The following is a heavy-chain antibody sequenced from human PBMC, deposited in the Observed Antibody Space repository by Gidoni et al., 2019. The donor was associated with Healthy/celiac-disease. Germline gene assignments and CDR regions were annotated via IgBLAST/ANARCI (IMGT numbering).Heavy chain of an antibody. CDR2: IKQDGSEK. V-gene: IGHV3-7*01. CDR3: ARGGGYSGYDLVYGMDV. CDR1: GFTFSSSW. D-gene: IGHD5-12*01. Sequence: EVQLVESGGGLVQPGGSLRLSCAPSGFTFSSSWMSWVRQAPGKGLEWVANIKQDGSEKYYVNSVKGRFTISRDNAKNSLYLQMNSLRAEDTAVYYCARGGGYSGYDLVYGMDVWGQGTTVTVSS. J-gene: IGHJ6*02.